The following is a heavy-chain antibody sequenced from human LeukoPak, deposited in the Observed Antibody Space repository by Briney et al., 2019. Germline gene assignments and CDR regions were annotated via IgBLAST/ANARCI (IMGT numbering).Heavy chain of an antibody. V-gene: IGHV3-7*01. CDR1: GFTVSSNY. CDR3: ARRSSWYGVADY. D-gene: IGHD6-13*01. J-gene: IGHJ4*02. Sequence: GGSLRLSCAASGFTVSSNYMSWVRQAPGKGLEWVATIKQDGSEKYYVDSVKGRFTISRDNAKNSLYLQMNSLRAEDTAVYYCARRSSWYGVADYWGQGTLVTVSS. CDR2: IKQDGSEK.